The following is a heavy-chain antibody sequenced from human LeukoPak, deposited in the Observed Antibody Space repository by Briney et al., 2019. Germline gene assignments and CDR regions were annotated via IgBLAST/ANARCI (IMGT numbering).Heavy chain of an antibody. CDR2: INISGSS. CDR3: AREGGGPRWLDP. CDR1: GGSISSYY. J-gene: IGHJ5*02. Sequence: SETLSLTCTVSGGSISSYYWSWIRQPAGKGLEWIGRINISGSSNYNPSLRSRVTMSADTSKNQLSLNLSSVTAADTAVYYCAREGGGPRWLDPWGQGTLVTVSS. D-gene: IGHD6-25*01. V-gene: IGHV4-4*07.